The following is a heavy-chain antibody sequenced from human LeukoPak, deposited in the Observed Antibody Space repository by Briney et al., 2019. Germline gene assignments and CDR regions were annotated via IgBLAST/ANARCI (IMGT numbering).Heavy chain of an antibody. CDR3: ARLSTNSRVGGYDPQWYFDL. CDR1: GYTFINYG. Sequence: GASAKVSCKASGYTFINYGISWVRQAPGQGLEWMGWISGYNGNTNYLQRFQGRVTMTTDTSTNTVYMELRSLRSDDTAVYYCARLSTNSRVGGYDPQWYFDLWGRGTLVTVSS. CDR2: ISGYNGNT. D-gene: IGHD5-12*01. J-gene: IGHJ2*01. V-gene: IGHV1-18*04.